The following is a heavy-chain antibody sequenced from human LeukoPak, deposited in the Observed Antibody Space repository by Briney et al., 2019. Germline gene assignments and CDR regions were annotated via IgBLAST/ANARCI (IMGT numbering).Heavy chain of an antibody. CDR2: SNPNSGGT. D-gene: IGHD3-10*01. J-gene: IGHJ5*02. Sequence: ASVKVSCKASGYTFTGYYMHWVRQAPGQGLEWMGWSNPNSGGTNYAQKFQGRVTMTRDTSISTAYMELSRLRSDDTAVYYCARRIRFGELAWFDPWGQGTLVTVSS. V-gene: IGHV1-2*02. CDR1: GYTFTGYY. CDR3: ARRIRFGELAWFDP.